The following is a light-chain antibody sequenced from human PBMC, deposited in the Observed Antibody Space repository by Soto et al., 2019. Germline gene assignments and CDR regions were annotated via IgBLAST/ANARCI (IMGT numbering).Light chain of an antibody. V-gene: IGLV2-8*01. CDR3: TSYAGGNNV. Sequence: QSALTQPPSASGSPGQSVTISCTGTSSDVGGYNYVSWYQQYPGKVPKLMIYEVNKRPSGVPDRFSGSKSGNTASLTVSGLQTEEVADYYCTSYAGGNNVFGTGTKVTVL. J-gene: IGLJ1*01. CDR1: SSDVGGYNY. CDR2: EVN.